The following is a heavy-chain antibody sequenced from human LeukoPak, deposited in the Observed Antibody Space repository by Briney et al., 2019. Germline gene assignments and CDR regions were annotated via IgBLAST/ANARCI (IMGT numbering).Heavy chain of an antibody. CDR1: EFTFITYW. CDR2: INSDGRTT. CDR3: ARGGQDDYSDY. J-gene: IGHJ4*02. V-gene: IGHV3-74*01. D-gene: IGHD3-16*01. Sequence: QTGGSLILSCAASEFTFITYWMHWVRQGPGKGLVWVSRINSDGRTTNYADSVRGRFPISRDNANHTLYLQMNSVRAEDTAVYYCARGGQDDYSDYWGQGTLVTVSS.